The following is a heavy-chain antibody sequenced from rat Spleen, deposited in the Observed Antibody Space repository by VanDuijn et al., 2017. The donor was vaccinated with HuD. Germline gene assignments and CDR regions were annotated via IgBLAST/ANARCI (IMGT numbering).Heavy chain of an antibody. CDR3: ASPVGGYFDF. V-gene: IGHV5S13*01. D-gene: IGHD1-8*01. J-gene: IGHJ1*01. CDR2: ISNGGANT. CDR1: GFTFNNYG. Sequence: EVQLVESGGGLVQPGRSLKLSCAASGFTFNNYGMAWVRQAPTKGLEWVASISNGGANTYFRDSVKGRFTISRDDAKSTLYLQMDSLRSEDTATYYCASPVGGYFDFWGPGTMVTVSS.